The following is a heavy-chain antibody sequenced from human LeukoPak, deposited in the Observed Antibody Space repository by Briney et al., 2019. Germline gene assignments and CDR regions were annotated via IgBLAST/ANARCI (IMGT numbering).Heavy chain of an antibody. J-gene: IGHJ4*02. CDR3: ARQGCSGGSCFNVDC. Sequence: GESLKISCKGSGYSFSNYWIGWVRQMPGKGLEWMGIIYPGDSDTRYTPSFQGQVTFSADKSIDTAYLQWDSLKASDTAMYYCARQGCSGGSCFNVDCWGQGTLVTVSS. CDR1: GYSFSNYW. V-gene: IGHV5-51*01. D-gene: IGHD2-15*01. CDR2: IYPGDSDT.